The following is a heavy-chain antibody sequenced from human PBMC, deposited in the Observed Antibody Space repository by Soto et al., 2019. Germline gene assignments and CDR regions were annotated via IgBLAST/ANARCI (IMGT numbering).Heavy chain of an antibody. CDR1: GFTVTSDY. CDR3: AKVSYLWLVDY. CDR2: IYSGGST. D-gene: IGHD6-19*01. Sequence: PGGSLRLSCAASGFTVTSDYMSWVRQAPGKGLEWVSVIYSGGSTYNADSVKGRFTISRDNSKNTLYLQMNSPRAEDTAVYYCAKVSYLWLVDYWGQGTLVTVPQ. V-gene: IGHV3-66*01. J-gene: IGHJ4*02.